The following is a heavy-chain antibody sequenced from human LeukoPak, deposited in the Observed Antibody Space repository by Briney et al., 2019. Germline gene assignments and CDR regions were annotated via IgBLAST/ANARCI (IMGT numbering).Heavy chain of an antibody. Sequence: GRSLRLSCAASGFTFDDYAMHWVRQAPGKGLEWVSGISWNSGSIGYADSVKGRFTISRDNAKNSLYLQMNSLRAEDTALYYCAKVRSGMAILDYWGQGTLVTVSS. CDR3: AKVRSGMAILDY. D-gene: IGHD3-10*01. CDR1: GFTFDDYA. J-gene: IGHJ4*02. CDR2: ISWNSGSI. V-gene: IGHV3-9*01.